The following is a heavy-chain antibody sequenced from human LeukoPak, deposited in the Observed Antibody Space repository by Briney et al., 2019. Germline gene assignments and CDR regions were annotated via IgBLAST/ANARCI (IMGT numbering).Heavy chain of an antibody. J-gene: IGHJ4*02. CDR2: ISGSGGST. D-gene: IGHD5-18*01. Sequence: PGGSLRLSCAASGFTFSSYAMSWVRQAPGKGLEWVSAISGSGGSTYYADSVEGRFTISRDNSKNTLYLQMNSLRAEDTAVYYCAKAKWIQLWFIDYWGQGTLVTVSS. CDR1: GFTFSSYA. V-gene: IGHV3-23*01. CDR3: AKAKWIQLWFIDY.